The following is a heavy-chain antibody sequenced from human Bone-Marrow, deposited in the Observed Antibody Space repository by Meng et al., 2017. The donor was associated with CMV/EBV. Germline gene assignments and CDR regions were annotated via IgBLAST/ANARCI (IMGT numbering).Heavy chain of an antibody. Sequence: GGSLRLSCAASGFTFSKNAIKWVRQTPGKGLEWVAVISYDGSNKYYADYVKGRFTISRDNAKNSLYLQMNSLRAEDTAVYYCARGGYDFWSGYYHRSPLDVWGQGTTVTGYS. CDR2: ISYDGSNK. D-gene: IGHD3-3*01. CDR3: ARGGYDFWSGYYHRSPLDV. V-gene: IGHV3-30-3*01. CDR1: GFTFSKNA. J-gene: IGHJ6*01.